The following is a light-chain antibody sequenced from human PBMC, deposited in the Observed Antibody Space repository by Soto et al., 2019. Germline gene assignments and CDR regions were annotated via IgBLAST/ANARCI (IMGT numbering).Light chain of an antibody. CDR2: GAS. J-gene: IGKJ1*01. CDR3: QQYGFSLRT. V-gene: IGKV3-20*01. Sequence: EIVLSQSPGTLSLSPGERATLSCRASQSVSSSYLAWYQQKPGQAPRLLIYGASSRATGIPDRFSGSGSGTDFTLTISRLEPEDFAVYYCQQYGFSLRTFGQGTKVDI. CDR1: QSVSSSY.